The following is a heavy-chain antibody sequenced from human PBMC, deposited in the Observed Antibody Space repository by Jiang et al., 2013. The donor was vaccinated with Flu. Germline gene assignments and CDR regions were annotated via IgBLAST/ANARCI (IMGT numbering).Heavy chain of an antibody. V-gene: IGHV1-18*01. CDR2: ISAYNGNT. CDR3: ARGGYDFWSGSAFDY. D-gene: IGHD3-3*01. Sequence: PGQGLEWMGWISAYNGNTNYAQKLQGRVTMTTDTSTSTAYMELRSLRSDDTAVYYCARGGYDFWSGSAFDYWGQGTLVTVSS. J-gene: IGHJ4*02.